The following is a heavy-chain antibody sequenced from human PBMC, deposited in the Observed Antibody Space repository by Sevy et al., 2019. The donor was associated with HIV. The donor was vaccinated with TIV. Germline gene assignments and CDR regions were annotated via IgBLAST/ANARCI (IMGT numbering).Heavy chain of an antibody. D-gene: IGHD3-3*01. CDR1: GFTFSSYW. CDR2: IKQDGSEK. CDR3: ARVRRIFGVDMPEYYFDY. V-gene: IGHV3-7*04. J-gene: IGHJ4*02. Sequence: GGSLRLSCAASGFTFSSYWMSWVRQAPGKGLEWVANIKQDGSEKYYVDSVKGRFTISRDNAKNSLYLQMNSLRAEDTAVYYCARVRRIFGVDMPEYYFDYWGQGTLVTVSS.